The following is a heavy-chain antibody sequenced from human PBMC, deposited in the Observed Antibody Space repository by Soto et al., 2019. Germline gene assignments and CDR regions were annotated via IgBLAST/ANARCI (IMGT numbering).Heavy chain of an antibody. V-gene: IGHV4-4*02. D-gene: IGHD1-26*01. Sequence: QVQLQESGPRLVKPSGTLSLTCAVSGGSISSSNWWSWVRQPPGKGLEWIGEIDHSGSANYNPSLRSRVTIAVDKSKNQFSLKLSSVTAADTAVYYCARVSGSYYYGMDVWGQGTTVTVSS. J-gene: IGHJ6*02. CDR2: IDHSGSA. CDR1: GGSISSSNW. CDR3: ARVSGSYYYGMDV.